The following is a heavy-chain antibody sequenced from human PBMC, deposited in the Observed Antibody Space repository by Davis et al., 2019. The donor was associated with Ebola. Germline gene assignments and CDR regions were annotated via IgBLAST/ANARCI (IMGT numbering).Heavy chain of an antibody. V-gene: IGHV4-61*05. Sequence: SETLSLTCTVSGGSISSSSYYWGWIRQPPGKGLEWIGYIYHSGSTYYNPSLKSRLTISVDTSKNQFSLKLSSVTATDTAVYYCASGYGDYGPEYFDYWGQGTLVTVSS. J-gene: IGHJ4*02. D-gene: IGHD4-17*01. CDR1: GGSISSSSYY. CDR3: ASGYGDYGPEYFDY. CDR2: IYHSGST.